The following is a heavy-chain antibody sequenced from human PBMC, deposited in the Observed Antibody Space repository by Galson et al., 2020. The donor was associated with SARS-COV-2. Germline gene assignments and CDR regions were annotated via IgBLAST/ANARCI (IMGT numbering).Heavy chain of an antibody. Sequence: SGPTLVKPTQTITLTCTFSGFSPSTSGMCVSWIRQPPGKALEWPALTDWDDDKYYSTSLKTRLTISKDTSKNQVVLTMTNMDPVDTATYYCARITVEQQLVQDYYYGMDVWGQGTTVTVSS. J-gene: IGHJ6*02. CDR2: TDWDDDK. D-gene: IGHD6-13*01. CDR1: GFSPSTSGMC. V-gene: IGHV2-70*01. CDR3: ARITVEQQLVQDYYYGMDV.